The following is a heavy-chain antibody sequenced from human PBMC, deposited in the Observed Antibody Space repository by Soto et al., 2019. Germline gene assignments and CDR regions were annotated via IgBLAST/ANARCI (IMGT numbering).Heavy chain of an antibody. Sequence: PGGSLRLSCAASGFTFTSYNMNWVRQAPGKGLEWVSSISTNSNYIYYADSVKGRFTVSRDNAKKSLFLQMNSLRADDSAVYYCARDPMGSSWPYYFDYWGLGTLVTVSS. CDR2: ISTNSNYI. CDR3: ARDPMGSSWPYYFDY. J-gene: IGHJ4*02. D-gene: IGHD6-13*01. CDR1: GFTFTSYN. V-gene: IGHV3-21*01.